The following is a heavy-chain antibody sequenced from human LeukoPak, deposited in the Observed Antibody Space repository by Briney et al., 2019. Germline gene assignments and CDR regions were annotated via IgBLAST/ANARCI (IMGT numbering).Heavy chain of an antibody. CDR2: IYYSGST. J-gene: IGHJ4*02. D-gene: IGHD1-7*01. Sequence: SETLSLTCTVSGGSISSSSYYWGWIRQPPGKGLEWIGSIYYSGSTYYNPSLKSRVTISVDTSKNQFSLKLSSVTAADTAMYYCARLLELNFDYWGQGTLVTVSS. V-gene: IGHV4-39*01. CDR1: GGSISSSSYY. CDR3: ARLLELNFDY.